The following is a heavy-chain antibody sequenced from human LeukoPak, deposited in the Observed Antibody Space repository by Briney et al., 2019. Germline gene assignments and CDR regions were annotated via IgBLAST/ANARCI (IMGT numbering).Heavy chain of an antibody. CDR2: ISYDGSNK. V-gene: IGHV3-30*04. Sequence: SCKASGFTFSSYAMHWVRQAPGKGLEWVAVISYDGSNKYYADSVKGRFTISRDNSKNTLYLQMNSLRAEDTAVYYCARAPFAGPAFDYWGQGTLVTVSS. D-gene: IGHD2-2*01. CDR3: ARAPFAGPAFDY. CDR1: GFTFSSYA. J-gene: IGHJ4*02.